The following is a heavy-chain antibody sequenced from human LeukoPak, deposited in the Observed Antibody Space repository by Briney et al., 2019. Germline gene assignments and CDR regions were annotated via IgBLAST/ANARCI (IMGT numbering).Heavy chain of an antibody. Sequence: GGSLRLSCAASGFTFSSYSMNWVRQAPGKGLEGVSVIYSGGSTYYADSVKGRFTISRDNSKSTLHIQMNSLRAEDTAVYYCARIRESGYSYGLWPLDYWGQGTLVTVSS. J-gene: IGHJ4*02. CDR2: IYSGGST. CDR3: ARIRESGYSYGLWPLDY. V-gene: IGHV3-53*01. D-gene: IGHD5-18*01. CDR1: GFTFSSYS.